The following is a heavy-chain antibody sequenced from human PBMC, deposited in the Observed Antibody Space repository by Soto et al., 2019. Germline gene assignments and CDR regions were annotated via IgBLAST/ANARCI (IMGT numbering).Heavy chain of an antibody. CDR1: GYTFTSYG. CDR2: ISAYNGNT. D-gene: IGHD3-9*01. Sequence: ASVKVSCKASGYTFTSYGISWVRQAPGQGLEWMGWISAYNGNTNYAQKLQGRVTMTTDTSTSTAYMELRSLRSDDTAVYYCVRVRMSKGYFDYLQSPLDYWGQGTLVTVSS. CDR3: VRVRMSKGYFDYLQSPLDY. J-gene: IGHJ4*02. V-gene: IGHV1-18*01.